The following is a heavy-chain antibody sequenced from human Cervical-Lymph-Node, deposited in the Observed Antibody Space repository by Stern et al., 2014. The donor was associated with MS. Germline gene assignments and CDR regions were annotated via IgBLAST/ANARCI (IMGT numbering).Heavy chain of an antibody. J-gene: IGHJ2*01. CDR1: GFTFDDHA. CDR3: VRDRGASGTYWYFDL. D-gene: IGHD3-16*01. V-gene: IGHV3-9*01. CDR2: INWNSGDI. Sequence: HLVQSGGGLIQPGRSLSLSCAASGFTFDDHALHWVRQAPGQGLEWFSGINWNSGDIDYADSVKGRFTISRDNAKNSLYLQMSSLRPEDTALYFCVRDRGASGTYWYFDLWGRGTLVTVSS.